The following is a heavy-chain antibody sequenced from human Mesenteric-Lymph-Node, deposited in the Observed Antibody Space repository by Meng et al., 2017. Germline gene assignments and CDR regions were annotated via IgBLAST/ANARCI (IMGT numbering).Heavy chain of an antibody. CDR3: TSLDCSGGSCYYPYYYYGMDV. Sequence: GESLKISCTASGFTFGDYAMSWVRQAPGKGLEWVGFIRSKAYGGTTEYAASVKGRFTISRDDSKSIAYLQMNSLKTEDTAVYYCTSLDCSGGSCYYPYYYYGMDVWGQGTTVTVSS. CDR1: GFTFGDYA. J-gene: IGHJ6*02. V-gene: IGHV3-49*04. CDR2: IRSKAYGGTT. D-gene: IGHD2-15*01.